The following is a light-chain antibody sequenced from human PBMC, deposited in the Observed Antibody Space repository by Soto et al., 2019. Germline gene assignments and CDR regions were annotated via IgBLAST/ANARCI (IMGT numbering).Light chain of an antibody. CDR1: SSDVGAYIY. CDR2: EVN. CDR3: SSYSDSDTKV. V-gene: IGLV2-14*03. J-gene: IGLJ1*01. Sequence: QSVLTQPASVSGSPGQSITISCGGTSSDVGAYIYVSWYQQYPGKAPKLIIYEVNNRPSGVSGRFSGSKSDTTAYLTISGRQAEDEADYYCSSYSDSDTKVFGTGTKLTVL.